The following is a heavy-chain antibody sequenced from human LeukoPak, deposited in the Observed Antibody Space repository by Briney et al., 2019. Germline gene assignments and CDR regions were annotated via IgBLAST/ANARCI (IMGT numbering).Heavy chain of an antibody. CDR2: INHSGST. D-gene: IGHD6-13*01. Sequence: SETLSLTCAVYGGSFSGYYWSWIRQPPGKGLEWVGEINHSGSTNYNPSHNSRVTISVNTSKNQFSLKLSSVTAADTAVYYCARHAGAAAQLHPWGEETLVTVSS. CDR3: ARHAGAAAQLHP. CDR1: GGSFSGYY. V-gene: IGHV4-34*01. J-gene: IGHJ5*02.